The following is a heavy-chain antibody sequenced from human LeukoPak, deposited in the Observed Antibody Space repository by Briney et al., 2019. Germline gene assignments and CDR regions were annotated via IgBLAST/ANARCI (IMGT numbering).Heavy chain of an antibody. Sequence: SVKVSCKASGFTFTSSAVQWVRQARGQRLEWIGWIVVGSGNTNYAQKFQERVTITRDMSTSTAYMELSSLRSEDTAVYYCAADYSDSSGYRDYWGQGTLVTVSS. D-gene: IGHD3-22*01. J-gene: IGHJ4*02. V-gene: IGHV1-58*01. CDR1: GFTFTSSA. CDR2: IVVGSGNT. CDR3: AADYSDSSGYRDY.